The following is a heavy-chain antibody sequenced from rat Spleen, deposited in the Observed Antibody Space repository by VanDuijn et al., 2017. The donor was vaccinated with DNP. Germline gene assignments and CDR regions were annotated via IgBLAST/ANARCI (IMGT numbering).Heavy chain of an antibody. D-gene: IGHD1-9*01. CDR2: ISYSGST. J-gene: IGHJ2*01. CDR3: ARWAYGYNFWDY. V-gene: IGHV3-1*01. CDR1: GYSITSNY. Sequence: EVQLQESGPGLVKPSQSLSLTCSVTGYSITSNYWGWIRKFPGNKMEWMAYISYSGSTGYNPFLKSRISITRDTSKNQLFLQLNSVTTEDAATRYCARWAYGYNFWDYWGQGVMVTVSS.